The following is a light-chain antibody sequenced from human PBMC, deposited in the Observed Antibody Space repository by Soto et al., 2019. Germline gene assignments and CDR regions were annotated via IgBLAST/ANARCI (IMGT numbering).Light chain of an antibody. J-gene: IGKJ5*01. CDR1: QSISSY. CDR3: QQSYRTPVT. CDR2: AAS. Sequence: DIQMTQSPSSLSASVGDRVTITCRASQSISSYLNWYQQKPGKAPKLLIYAASSLQSGVPSRFSGSGSGTDFTLTISSLQPEDFATYYCQQSYRTPVTFGQGTRLEFK. V-gene: IGKV1-39*01.